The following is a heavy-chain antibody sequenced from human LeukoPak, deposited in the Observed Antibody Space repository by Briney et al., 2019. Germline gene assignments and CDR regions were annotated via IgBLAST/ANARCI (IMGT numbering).Heavy chain of an antibody. CDR3: AKGLRTGVGPYMGYHYYMDV. J-gene: IGHJ6*03. Sequence: GGSLRLSCAASGFTFSSYAMSWVRQAPGKGLKWVSTINDNGAGTYYADSVKGRFTISRDNSYNTVSLQMNSLRDEDTGVYYCAKGLRTGVGPYMGYHYYMDVWGKGATVTVSS. CDR1: GFTFSSYA. CDR2: INDNGAGT. D-gene: IGHD3-16*01. V-gene: IGHV3-23*01.